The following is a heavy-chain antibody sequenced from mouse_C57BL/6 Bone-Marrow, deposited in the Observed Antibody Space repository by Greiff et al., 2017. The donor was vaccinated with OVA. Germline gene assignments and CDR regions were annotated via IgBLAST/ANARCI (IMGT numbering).Heavy chain of an antibody. CDR3: AREGYSNDYAMDY. CDR1: GYTFTNYW. D-gene: IGHD2-5*01. J-gene: IGHJ4*01. CDR2: IYPGGGYT. V-gene: IGHV1-63*01. Sequence: QVQLKESGAELVRPGTSVKMSCKASGYTFTNYWIGWAKQRPGHGIEWIGDIYPGGGYTNYNEKFKGKATLTADKSSSTAYMQFSSLTSEDSAIYYCAREGYSNDYAMDYWGQGTSVTVSS.